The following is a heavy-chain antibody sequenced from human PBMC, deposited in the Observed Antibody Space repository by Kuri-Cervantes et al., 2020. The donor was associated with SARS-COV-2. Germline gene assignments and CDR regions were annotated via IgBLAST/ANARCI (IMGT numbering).Heavy chain of an antibody. Sequence: ESLKISCTVSGGSISSYYWSWIRQPPGKGLEWIGYIYYSGSTNYNPSLKSRVTISVDTSKNQFSLKLSSVTAADTAVYYYARGAIAAAAFDYWGQGTLVTVSS. D-gene: IGHD6-13*01. CDR1: GGSISSYY. CDR3: ARGAIAAAAFDY. CDR2: IYYSGST. V-gene: IGHV4-59*12. J-gene: IGHJ4*02.